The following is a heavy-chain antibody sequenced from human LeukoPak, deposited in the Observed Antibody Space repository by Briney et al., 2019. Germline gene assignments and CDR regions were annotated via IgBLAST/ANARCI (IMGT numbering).Heavy chain of an antibody. Sequence: SVKVSCKASGGTFSSYTISWVRQAPGQGLEWMGRIIPILGIANYAQKFQGRVTMTRDTSTSTVYMELSSLRSEDTAVYYCAREIIVVVPAASPQPAGYFDYWGQGTLVTVSS. CDR3: AREIIVVVPAASPQPAGYFDY. D-gene: IGHD2-2*01. CDR2: IIPILGIA. V-gene: IGHV1-69*02. J-gene: IGHJ4*02. CDR1: GGTFSSYT.